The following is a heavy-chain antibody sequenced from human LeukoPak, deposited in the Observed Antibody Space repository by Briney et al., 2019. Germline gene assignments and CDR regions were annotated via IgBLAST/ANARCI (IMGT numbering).Heavy chain of an antibody. CDR1: GGSFSGYY. CDR3: ARSQYSAVLYDY. D-gene: IGHD2-2*01. V-gene: IGHV4-34*01. J-gene: IGHJ4*02. Sequence: PSETLSLTCAVYGGSFSGYYWSWIRQPPGKGLEWIGEINHSGSTNYNPSLKSRVTISVDTSKNQFSLKLSSVTAADTAVYYCARSQYSAVLYDYWGQGTLVTVSS. CDR2: INHSGST.